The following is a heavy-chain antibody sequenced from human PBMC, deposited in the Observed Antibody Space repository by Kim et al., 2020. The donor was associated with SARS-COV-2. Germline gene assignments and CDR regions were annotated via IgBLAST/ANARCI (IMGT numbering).Heavy chain of an antibody. CDR2: ISYDGTNK. V-gene: IGHV3-30*04. CDR1: GFTFSNYT. CDR3: AREGDYYDTSGYPRHFDY. D-gene: IGHD3-22*01. J-gene: IGHJ4*02. Sequence: GGSLRLSCAASGFTFSNYTMHWVRQAPGKGLEWVAVISYDGTNKYNADSVKGRFTMSRDNSKNKLYLRMNSLRAEDTAVYYCAREGDYYDTSGYPRHFDYWGQGTLVTVSS.